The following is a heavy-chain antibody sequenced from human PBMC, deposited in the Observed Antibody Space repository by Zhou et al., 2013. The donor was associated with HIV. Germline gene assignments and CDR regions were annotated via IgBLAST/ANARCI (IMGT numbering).Heavy chain of an antibody. V-gene: IGHV1-69*04. CDR1: GGTFSSYA. CDR2: IIPILGIT. D-gene: IGHD4-17*01. J-gene: IGHJ4*02. CDR3: ARERQKWARDYHFDY. Sequence: QAQLVQSGAEVKKPGSSVKVSCKASGGTFSSYAITWVRQAPGQGLEWMGGIIPILGITNYAQKFQDRVTITADRSTSTAYMELSSLRSEDTAVYYCARERQKWARDYHFDYWGQGTLVTVSS.